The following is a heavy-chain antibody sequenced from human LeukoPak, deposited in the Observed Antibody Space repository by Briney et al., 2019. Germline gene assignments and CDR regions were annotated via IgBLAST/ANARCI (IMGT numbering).Heavy chain of an antibody. V-gene: IGHV1-18*01. Sequence: ASVKVSYKASGYTFTSYGISWVRQAPGQGLEWMGWISAYNGNTNYAQKLQGRVTMTTDTSTSTAYMELRSLRSDDTAVYYCAILPSKVVVPAAHQDYWGQGTLVTVSS. D-gene: IGHD2-2*01. CDR1: GYTFTSYG. CDR3: AILPSKVVVPAAHQDY. CDR2: ISAYNGNT. J-gene: IGHJ4*02.